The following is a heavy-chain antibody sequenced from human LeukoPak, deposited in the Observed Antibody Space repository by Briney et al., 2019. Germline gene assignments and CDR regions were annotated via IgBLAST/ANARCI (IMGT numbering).Heavy chain of an antibody. CDR2: ISSSSSYI. V-gene: IGHV3-21*01. Sequence: GGSLRLSCAASGFTFSSYSMNWVRQAPGKGLEWVSPISSSSSYIYYADSGKGRFTISRDDANDSLELQMKRLRAQGTAYYYCAELGITMIGGVWGKGTTVTISS. CDR3: AELGITMIGGV. J-gene: IGHJ6*04. D-gene: IGHD3-10*02. CDR1: GFTFSSYS.